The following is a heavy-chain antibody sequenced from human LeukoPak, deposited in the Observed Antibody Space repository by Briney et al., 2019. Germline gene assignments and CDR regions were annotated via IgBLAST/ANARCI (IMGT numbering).Heavy chain of an antibody. D-gene: IGHD6-13*01. CDR2: IDPGDSYA. V-gene: IGHV5-10-1*01. CDR3: ARLKPMGGSSWYFDY. CDR1: GYTFITYY. J-gene: IGHJ4*02. Sequence: GESLKISCKGSGYTFITYYITWVRQMPGKGLEWMGRIDPGDSYANYSPSFQGHVNISADKSLSTAYLQWSSLKASHTAIYYCARLKPMGGSSWYFDYWGQGTLVTVSS.